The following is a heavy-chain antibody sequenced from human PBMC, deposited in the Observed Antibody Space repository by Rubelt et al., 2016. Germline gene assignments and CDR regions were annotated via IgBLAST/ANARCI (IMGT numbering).Heavy chain of an antibody. Sequence: QVQLVQSGAEVKKPGASVKVSCKASGYTFTNYDINWVRQATGQGLEWMGWMNADRGNTGYAQKFQGRLTMTRNTSISTAYMELSSLRSEDTAVYYCAALYSDYWGQGTLLTVSS. CDR1: GYTFTNYD. J-gene: IGHJ4*02. D-gene: IGHD2-21*01. CDR2: MNADRGNT. V-gene: IGHV1-8*01. CDR3: AALYSDY.